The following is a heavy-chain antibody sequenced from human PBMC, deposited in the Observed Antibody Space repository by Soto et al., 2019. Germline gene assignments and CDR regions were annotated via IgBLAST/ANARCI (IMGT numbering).Heavy chain of an antibody. D-gene: IGHD6-13*01. CDR2: IKQDGSEK. V-gene: IGHV3-7*03. CDR3: ARVGSSWSYYYYYYGMDV. Sequence: GGSPRLSCAASGFTFSSYLMRWVRQSPGKGLEWVANIKQDGSEKYYVDSVKGRFTISRDNAKNSLYLQMNSLRAEDTAVYYCARVGSSWSYYYYYYGMDVWGQGTTVTVSS. CDR1: GFTFSSYL. J-gene: IGHJ6*02.